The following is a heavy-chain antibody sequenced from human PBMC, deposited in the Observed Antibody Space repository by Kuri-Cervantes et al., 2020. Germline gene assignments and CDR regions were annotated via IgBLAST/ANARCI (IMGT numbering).Heavy chain of an antibody. CDR2: ISYDGSNK. V-gene: IGHV3-30-3*01. CDR3: ARGDYYGSGSYYTPLDY. J-gene: IGHJ4*02. Sequence: LSLTCAASGFTFSSYAMHWVRQAPGKGLEWVAVISYDGSNKYYADSVKGRFTISRDNSKNTLYLQMNSLRAEDTAVYYCARGDYYGSGSYYTPLDYWGQGTLVTVSS. CDR1: GFTFSSYA. D-gene: IGHD3-10*01.